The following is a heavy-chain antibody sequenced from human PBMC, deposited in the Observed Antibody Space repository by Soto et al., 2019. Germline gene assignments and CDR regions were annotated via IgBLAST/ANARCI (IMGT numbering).Heavy chain of an antibody. CDR1: GYTFTSYD. CDR2: MNPNSGNT. CDR3: ARGRNTYDFWSGYSKNXFDY. V-gene: IGHV1-8*01. Sequence: ASVKVSFKASGYTFTSYDINWVRQATGQGLEWMGWMNPNSGNTGYAQKFQGRVTMTTNTSISTAYMELSSLRSEDTAVYYCARGRNTYDFWSGYSKNXFDYWGQGTLVTVSS. D-gene: IGHD3-3*01. J-gene: IGHJ4*02.